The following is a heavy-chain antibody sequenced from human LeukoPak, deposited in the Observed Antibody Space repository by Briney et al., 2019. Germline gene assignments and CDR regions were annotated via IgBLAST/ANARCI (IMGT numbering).Heavy chain of an antibody. J-gene: IGHJ6*02. Sequence: GGSLRLSCAASGFTFRSNTMNWVRQAPGKGVEWVSYITSGSSSIYYADSVKGRFIISRDNAKNSLYLQMNSLRAEDTAVYYCAREPYYYGMDVWGQGTTVTVSS. V-gene: IGHV3-48*01. CDR3: AREPYYYGMDV. CDR2: ITSGSSSI. CDR1: GFTFRSNT.